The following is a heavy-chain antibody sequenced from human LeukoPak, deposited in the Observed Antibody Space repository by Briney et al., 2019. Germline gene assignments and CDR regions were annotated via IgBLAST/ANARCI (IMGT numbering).Heavy chain of an antibody. V-gene: IGHV1-18*01. CDR2: ISAYNGNT. D-gene: IGHD4-23*01. CDR3: ARQGYGVTSQGAADY. Sequence: ASVKVSCKASGYTFTSYGISWVRQAPGQGLEWMGWISAYNGNTNYAQNLQGRVTLTTDTSTSTAYMELRSLRSDDTAVYYCARQGYGVTSQGAADYGGQGTLVTVSS. J-gene: IGHJ4*02. CDR1: GYTFTSYG.